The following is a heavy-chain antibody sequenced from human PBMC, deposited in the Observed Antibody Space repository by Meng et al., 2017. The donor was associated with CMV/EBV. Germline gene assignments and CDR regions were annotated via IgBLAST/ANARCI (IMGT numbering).Heavy chain of an antibody. CDR3: TTGRGGYNAEDY. D-gene: IGHD1-1*01. J-gene: IGHJ4*01. Sequence: VESGGRLRKPWESLRLSCEVSGLNFRDAWMSWVRQAPGKGPEWVALIKSKVDGGTTDYTAPVRGRFIFSRDDSKNTIYLQMNDVKIEDTAIYYCTTGRGGYNAEDYWGHGTLVTVSS. V-gene: IGHV3-15*01. CDR1: GLNFRDAW. CDR2: IKSKVDGGTT.